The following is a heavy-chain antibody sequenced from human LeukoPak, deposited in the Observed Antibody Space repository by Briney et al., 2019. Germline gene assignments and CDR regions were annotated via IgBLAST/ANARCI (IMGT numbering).Heavy chain of an antibody. CDR3: ARVAIFGVXIGYYYYXDV. D-gene: IGHD3-3*01. Sequence: SVKVSCKASGGTFSSYAISWVRQAPGQGLEWMGGIIPIFGTANYAQKFQGRVTITADESTSTAYMELSSLRSEDTAVYYCARVAIFGVXIGYYYYXDVWGKGTTVTVSS. CDR1: GGTFSSYA. J-gene: IGHJ6*03. CDR2: IIPIFGTA. V-gene: IGHV1-69*13.